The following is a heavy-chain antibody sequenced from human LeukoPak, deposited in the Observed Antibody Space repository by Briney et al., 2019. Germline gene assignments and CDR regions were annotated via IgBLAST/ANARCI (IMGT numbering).Heavy chain of an antibody. CDR1: GFTFSSYG. CDR2: ISYDGSNK. V-gene: IGHV3-30*18. J-gene: IGHJ4*02. Sequence: GRSLRLSCAASGFTFSSYGMHWVRQAPGKGLEWVAVISYDGSNKYYADSVKGRLTISRDNSKNTLYLQMNSLRAEDTAVYYCAKGFGEFDYWGQGTLVTVSS. CDR3: AKGFGEFDY. D-gene: IGHD3-10*01.